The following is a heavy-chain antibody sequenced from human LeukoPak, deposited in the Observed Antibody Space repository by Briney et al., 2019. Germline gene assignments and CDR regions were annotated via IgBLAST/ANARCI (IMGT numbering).Heavy chain of an antibody. D-gene: IGHD4-17*01. J-gene: IGHJ6*02. V-gene: IGHV4-30-2*01. CDR1: GGSISSGGYS. Sequence: SETLSLTCAVSGGSISSGGYSRSWIRQPPGKGLEWIGYIYHSGSTYYNPSLKSRVTISVDTSKNQFSLKLSSVTAADTAVYYSARVPYGAYAWSNGMDVWGQGTTVTVSS. CDR2: IYHSGST. CDR3: ARVPYGAYAWSNGMDV.